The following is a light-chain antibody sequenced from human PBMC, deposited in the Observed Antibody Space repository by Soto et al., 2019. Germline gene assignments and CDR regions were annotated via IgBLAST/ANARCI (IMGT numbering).Light chain of an antibody. V-gene: IGKV3-15*01. Sequence: EIVMTQSPATLSASPGERATLSCTASQSVSSNLAWYQQKPGQAPRLLIYGASTRATGILARFSGSGSGTEFTLTISSLESEDFAVYYCQEYNNWPPMNTFGQGAKLEIK. CDR2: GAS. CDR1: QSVSSN. CDR3: QEYNNWPPMNT. J-gene: IGKJ2*01.